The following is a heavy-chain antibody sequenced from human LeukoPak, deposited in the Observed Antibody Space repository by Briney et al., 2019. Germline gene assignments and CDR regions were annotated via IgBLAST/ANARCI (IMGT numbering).Heavy chain of an antibody. V-gene: IGHV1-2*02. J-gene: IGHJ4*02. D-gene: IGHD6-13*01. CDR2: INPNSGVT. CDR1: GYTFTGYY. CDR3: ARGIATAGTLPDF. Sequence: ASVKVSCKASGYTFTGYYMYWVRQAPGQGLEWMGWINPNSGVTNYAQNFQGRVTMTRDTSISTGYVELSSLRSDHTAVYYCARGIATAGTLPDFWGQGTLVTVSS.